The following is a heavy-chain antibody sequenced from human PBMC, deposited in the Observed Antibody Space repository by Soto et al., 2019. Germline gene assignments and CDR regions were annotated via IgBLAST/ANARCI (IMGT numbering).Heavy chain of an antibody. CDR2: ITTSSSFR. V-gene: IGHV3-21*01. Sequence: GGSLRLSCAASGFTLSIYSMNWVRQAPGKGLEWVADITTSSSFRFYADSVEGRFTISRDDAKNSIYLQMNSLRAEDTGVYYCARDLGVALASLTLDFWGRGTLVTVSS. J-gene: IGHJ4*02. D-gene: IGHD2-15*01. CDR3: ARDLGVALASLTLDF. CDR1: GFTLSIYS.